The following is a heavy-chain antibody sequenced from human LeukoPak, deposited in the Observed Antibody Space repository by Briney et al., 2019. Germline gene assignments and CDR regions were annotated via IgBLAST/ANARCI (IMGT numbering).Heavy chain of an antibody. D-gene: IGHD3-22*01. CDR1: GGTFSSYA. CDR3: ASNIDYYDSSGYLTGDY. V-gene: IGHV1-69*13. Sequence: SVKVSCKASGGTFSSYAISWVRQAPGQGLEWMEGIIPIFGTANYAQKFQGRVTITADESTSTAYMELSSLRSEDTAVYYCASNIDYYDSSGYLTGDYWGQGTLVTVSS. CDR2: IIPIFGTA. J-gene: IGHJ4*02.